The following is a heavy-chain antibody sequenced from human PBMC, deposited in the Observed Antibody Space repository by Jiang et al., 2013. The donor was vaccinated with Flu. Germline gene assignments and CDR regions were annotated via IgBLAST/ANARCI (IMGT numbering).Heavy chain of an antibody. J-gene: IGHJ4*02. CDR3: ARDRGYGDYAVDY. CDR1: GYSFTNYA. Sequence: GAEVKKPGASVKVSCKASGYSFTNYAMHWVRQAPGQRLEWMGWINAGDGNTKYSQKFQGRVTITRDTSATTAYMELSSLRSEDTAVYYCARDRGYGDYAVDYWGQGTLVTVSS. D-gene: IGHD4-17*01. CDR2: INAGDGNT. V-gene: IGHV1-3*01.